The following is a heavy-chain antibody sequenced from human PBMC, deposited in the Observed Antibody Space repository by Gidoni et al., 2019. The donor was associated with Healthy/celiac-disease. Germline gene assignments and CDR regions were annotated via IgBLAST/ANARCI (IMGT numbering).Heavy chain of an antibody. CDR3: ATSGYYGDYLAY. Sequence: QVQLVQAGAEVKKPGASVKVSCKFSGYTLTELSMHWVRQAPGKGLEWMGGFDPEDGETIYAQKFQGRVTMTEDTSTDTAYMELSSLRSEDTAVYYCATSGYYGDYLAYWGQGTLVTVSS. J-gene: IGHJ4*02. V-gene: IGHV1-24*01. CDR2: FDPEDGET. D-gene: IGHD4-17*01. CDR1: GYTLTELS.